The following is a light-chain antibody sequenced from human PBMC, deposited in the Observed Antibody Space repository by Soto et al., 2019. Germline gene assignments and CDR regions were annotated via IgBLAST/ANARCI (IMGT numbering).Light chain of an antibody. CDR1: QSVRTS. J-gene: IGKJ1*01. CDR3: QQRSNWPGT. CDR2: DAS. Sequence: EIVLTQSPATLSLSPGERATLSCRASQSVRTSLAWYQQQPGQAPRLLIYDASNTATGIPARFSGSGSGTDFTLTISSLDPKDFAVYYCQQRSNWPGTFGQGTKVEIK. V-gene: IGKV3-11*01.